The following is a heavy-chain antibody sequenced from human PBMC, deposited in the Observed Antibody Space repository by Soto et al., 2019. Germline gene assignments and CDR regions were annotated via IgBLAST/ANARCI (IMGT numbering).Heavy chain of an antibody. CDR1: GGTFSNYA. CDR3: ARVSSSWYKDYFDY. CDR2: IIPIFGTT. Sequence: QVQLVQSGAEVKKLGSSVKVSCKASGGTFSNYAISWVRQAPGQGLEWMGGIIPIFGTTNYAQRFQGRVTITADESTSTAYMELSSLRSEDTAVYYCARVSSSWYKDYFDYWGQGTLVIVSS. D-gene: IGHD6-13*01. J-gene: IGHJ4*02. V-gene: IGHV1-69*12.